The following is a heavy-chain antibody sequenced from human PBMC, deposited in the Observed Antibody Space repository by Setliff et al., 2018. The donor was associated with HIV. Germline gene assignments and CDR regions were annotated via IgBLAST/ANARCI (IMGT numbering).Heavy chain of an antibody. CDR1: GFTFSSYA. V-gene: IGHV3-30*14. CDR2: IPYDGSNK. Sequence: GGSLRLSCAASGFTFSSYAMHWVRQAPGKGLEWVAVIPYDGSNKYYADSVKGRFTISRDNSKSTLYLQMHSLTTEDTAVYYCARPHSNRWPYAFDIWGQGTLVTVS. CDR3: ARPHSNRWPYAFDI. J-gene: IGHJ3*02. D-gene: IGHD2-2*01.